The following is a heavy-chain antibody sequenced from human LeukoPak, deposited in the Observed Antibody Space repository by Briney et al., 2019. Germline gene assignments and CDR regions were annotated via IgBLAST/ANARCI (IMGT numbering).Heavy chain of an antibody. J-gene: IGHJ4*02. V-gene: IGHV1-2*02. D-gene: IGHD3-9*01. CDR3: ARSLYYDILTGYNYYFDY. Sequence: ASVNVSYKASGYTFTGYYMHWVRQAPGQGLEWMGWINPNSGGTNYAQKFQGRVTMTRDTSISTAYMELSRLRSDDTAVYYCARSLYYDILTGYNYYFDYWGQGTLVTVSS. CDR1: GYTFTGYY. CDR2: INPNSGGT.